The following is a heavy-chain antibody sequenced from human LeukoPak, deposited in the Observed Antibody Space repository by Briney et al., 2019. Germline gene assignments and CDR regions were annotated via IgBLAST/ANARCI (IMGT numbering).Heavy chain of an antibody. Sequence: PGGSLRLSCAASGFTFTKNWMSWFRQAPGKGLEWVGNVNEDGSQKNYVDSVKGRFTISRDNATNSVYLQMNNLGVEEMAVYYCARGKGWIDPWGQGTLVTVSS. J-gene: IGHJ5*02. CDR3: ARGKGWIDP. CDR2: VNEDGSQK. CDR1: GFTFTKNW. V-gene: IGHV3-7*01.